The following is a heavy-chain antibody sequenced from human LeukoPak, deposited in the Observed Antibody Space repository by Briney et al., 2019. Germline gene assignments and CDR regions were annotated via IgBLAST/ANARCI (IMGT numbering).Heavy chain of an antibody. D-gene: IGHD1-20*01. J-gene: IGHJ4*02. CDR3: AKQRKGYNWNYFDY. V-gene: IGHV3-33*06. Sequence: GRSLRLSCAASGFTFSSYGMRWVRQAPGKGLEWVAVIWYDGSNKYYADSVKGRFTISRDNSKNTLYLQMNSLRAEDTAVYYCAKQRKGYNWNYFDYWGQGTLVTVSS. CDR2: IWYDGSNK. CDR1: GFTFSSYG.